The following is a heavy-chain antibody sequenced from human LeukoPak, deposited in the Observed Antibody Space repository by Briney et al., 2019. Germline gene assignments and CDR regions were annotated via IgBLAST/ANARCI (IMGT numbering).Heavy chain of an antibody. CDR3: ARDPASNTGWEFDY. D-gene: IGHD6-19*01. V-gene: IGHV3-53*01. J-gene: IGHJ4*02. Sequence: GGSLRLSCAASGFTISSNYMNWVGQARGKGLEWVSLIYGGGSTYYADSVKGRFTISRDNSKNTLYLQMNSLRAEDTAVYYCARDPASNTGWEFDYWGQGTLVTVSS. CDR2: IYGGGST. CDR1: GFTISSNY.